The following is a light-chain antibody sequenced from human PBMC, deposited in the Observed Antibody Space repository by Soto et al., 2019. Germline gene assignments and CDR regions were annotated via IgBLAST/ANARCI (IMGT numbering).Light chain of an antibody. V-gene: IGKV4-1*01. J-gene: IGKJ3*01. CDR1: QSVLNSSKNKND. CDR2: WAS. CDR3: HQYHTTPFT. Sequence: DIVMTQSPDSLAVSLGERATINCKSSQSVLNSSKNKNDLAWYQQKPGQPPKLLIYWASTRESGVPDRFSASGSETDFTLTISSLQAEDVAVYYCHQYHTTPFTFGPGTKVDIK.